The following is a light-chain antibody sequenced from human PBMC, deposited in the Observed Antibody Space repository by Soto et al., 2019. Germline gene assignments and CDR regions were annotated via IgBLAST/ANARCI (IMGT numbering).Light chain of an antibody. J-gene: IGKJ1*01. Sequence: DIPLTQSPSFLSASVGDRVTITCRASQGISSYLAGYQQKPGKAPKLLIYAASTLQSGVPSRFSGSGSGTEFTLTISSLQPEDFATYYCQQLNSYPRTFGQGTKVEIK. V-gene: IGKV1-9*01. CDR2: AAS. CDR3: QQLNSYPRT. CDR1: QGISSY.